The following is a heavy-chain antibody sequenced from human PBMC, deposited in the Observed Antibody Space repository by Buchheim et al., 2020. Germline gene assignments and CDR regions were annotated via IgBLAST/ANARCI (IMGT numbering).Heavy chain of an antibody. J-gene: IGHJ6*02. CDR2: IFYSGST. V-gene: IGHV4-39*01. CDR3: ARGVGSDCGGDCYSDYYYGMDV. CDR1: GGSISSRNYY. D-gene: IGHD2-21*02. Sequence: QLQLQESGPGLVKPSETLSLTCTVSGGSISSRNYYWGWIRQPPGKGLEWIGNIFYSGSTYYNPSLKSRVTISVDTSKNQFSLKLSSVTAADTAVYYCARGVGSDCGGDCYSDYYYGMDVWGQGTT.